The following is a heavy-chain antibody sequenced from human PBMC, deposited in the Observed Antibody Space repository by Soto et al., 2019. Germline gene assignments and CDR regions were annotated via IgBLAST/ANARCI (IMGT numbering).Heavy chain of an antibody. J-gene: IGHJ6*02. CDR2: IIPIFPTP. Sequence: QVQLVQSGAEVKKPGSSVKISCKASGGTFRTNAFSWVRQAPGQGLEWMGGIIPIFPTPDYAQKFQGRVTIIADESTTTTYMELSSLRSEDTATYYCARDKARLQLGGNYYYIMDVWGQGTTVTVSS. CDR3: ARDKARLQLGGNYYYIMDV. V-gene: IGHV1-69*12. D-gene: IGHD1-1*01. CDR1: GGTFRTNA.